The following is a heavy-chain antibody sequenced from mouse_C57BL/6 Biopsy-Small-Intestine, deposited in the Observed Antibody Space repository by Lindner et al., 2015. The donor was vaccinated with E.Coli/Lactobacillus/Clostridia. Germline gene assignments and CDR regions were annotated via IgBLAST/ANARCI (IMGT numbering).Heavy chain of an antibody. J-gene: IGHJ4*01. CDR3: ARFPYYSDPYAMDY. Sequence: VQLQESGAEVMKPGASVKLSCKATGYRISGSWIEWVKERPGHGLEWIGEILPGSGSINYNEKFKDKATFTADASSNTAYMQLSSLTTEDSAIYCCARFPYYSDPYAMDYWGQGTSVTVSS. CDR1: GYRISGSW. V-gene: IGHV1-9*01. CDR2: ILPGSGSI. D-gene: IGHD2-12*01.